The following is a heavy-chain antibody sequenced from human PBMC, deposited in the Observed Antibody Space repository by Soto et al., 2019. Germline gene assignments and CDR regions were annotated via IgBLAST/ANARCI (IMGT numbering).Heavy chain of an antibody. D-gene: IGHD2-8*01. CDR3: ARGPIVLDEGWFDL. Sequence: QVQQVQSGTEVKKTGASVKVSCKASGYIFTSHGFSWVRQAPGQGLEWLGWISSCNGNTNYAQKFQGRLTMTTDISTSTAYMELRSLRPDDTAVYYCARGPIVLDEGWFDLWGQGTLVTVTS. CDR1: GYIFTSHG. J-gene: IGHJ5*02. CDR2: ISSCNGNT. V-gene: IGHV1-18*01.